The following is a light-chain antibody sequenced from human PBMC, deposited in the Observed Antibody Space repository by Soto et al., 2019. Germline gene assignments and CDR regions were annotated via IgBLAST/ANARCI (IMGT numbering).Light chain of an antibody. CDR3: QQYETWPRS. Sequence: TVMTQSPATLSVSPGDTATLSCRSSQNVHINLAWYQQKPGQAPTLLIYGVSARAPGVPARFSGTGSGTEFTLTIRNLQSEDCGVYYCQQYETWPRSFGQGTKVAIQ. V-gene: IGKV3-15*01. CDR2: GVS. CDR1: QNVHIN. J-gene: IGKJ2*03.